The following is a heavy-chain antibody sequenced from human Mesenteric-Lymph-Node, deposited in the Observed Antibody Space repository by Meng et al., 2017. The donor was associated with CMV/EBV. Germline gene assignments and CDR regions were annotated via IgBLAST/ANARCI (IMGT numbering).Heavy chain of an antibody. CDR1: GFTFEDYA. CDR3: AKLAYCSSTSCPLDFDY. CDR2: LYSDGSTLGAYT. J-gene: IGHJ4*02. Sequence: GESLKISCAASGFTFEDYAMHWVRQTPGKGLEWVSVLYSDGSTLGAYTHYADSVKGRFTISRDNSKNTLYLQMNSLRAEDTAVYYCAKLAYCSSTSCPLDFDYWGQGTLVTVSS. V-gene: IGHV3-23*03. D-gene: IGHD2-2*01.